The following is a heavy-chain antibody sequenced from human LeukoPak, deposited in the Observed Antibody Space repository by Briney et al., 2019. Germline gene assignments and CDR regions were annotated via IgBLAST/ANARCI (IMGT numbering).Heavy chain of an antibody. D-gene: IGHD3-22*01. V-gene: IGHV1-69*06. CDR3: ASSSSGYRHYFDY. CDR1: GGTFSGYA. Sequence: SVKVSCKASGGTFSGYALSWVRQAPGPGLEWMGGIIPIFGTANYAQKFQGRVTITADKSTSTAYMELSSLRSEDTAVYYCASSSSGYRHYFDYWGQGTLVTVSS. J-gene: IGHJ4*02. CDR2: IIPIFGTA.